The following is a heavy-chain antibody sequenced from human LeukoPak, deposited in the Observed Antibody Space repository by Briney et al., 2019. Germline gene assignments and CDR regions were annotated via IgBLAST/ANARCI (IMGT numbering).Heavy chain of an antibody. CDR3: AREERGSGSYYIYYYYYMDV. J-gene: IGHJ6*03. D-gene: IGHD3-10*01. Sequence: SETLSLTCTVSGGSISSGSYYWSWIRQPAGKGLEWIGRIYTSGSTNYNPSLKSRVTISVDTSKNQFSLKLSSVTAADTAVYYCAREERGSGSYYIYYYYYMDVRGKGTTVTISS. CDR2: IYTSGST. V-gene: IGHV4-61*02. CDR1: GGSISSGSYY.